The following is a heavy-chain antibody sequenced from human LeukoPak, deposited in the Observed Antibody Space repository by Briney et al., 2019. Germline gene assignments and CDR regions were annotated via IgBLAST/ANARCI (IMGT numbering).Heavy chain of an antibody. J-gene: IGHJ4*02. CDR3: ARAPSEFCSGGSCYSFDY. Sequence: ASVKVSCKVSGYTLTELSMHWVRQAPGKGLEWMGGFDPEDGETIYAQKFQGRVTMTEDTSTDTAYMELRSLRSDDTAVYYCARAPSEFCSGGSCYSFDYWGQGTLVTVSS. D-gene: IGHD2-15*01. V-gene: IGHV1-24*01. CDR1: GYTLTELS. CDR2: FDPEDGET.